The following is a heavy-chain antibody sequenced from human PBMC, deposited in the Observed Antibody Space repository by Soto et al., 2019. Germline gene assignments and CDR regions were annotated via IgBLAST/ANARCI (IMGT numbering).Heavy chain of an antibody. CDR1: GYTFPSYD. Sequence: ASVKVSCKASGYTFPSYDINWVRQATGQGLEWMGWMNPNSGNTGYAQKFQGRVTMTRNTSISTAYMELSSLRSEDMAVYYCARSIAAAGSRRGAFDIWGQGTMVTVSS. CDR2: MNPNSGNT. V-gene: IGHV1-8*01. CDR3: ARSIAAAGSRRGAFDI. D-gene: IGHD6-13*01. J-gene: IGHJ3*02.